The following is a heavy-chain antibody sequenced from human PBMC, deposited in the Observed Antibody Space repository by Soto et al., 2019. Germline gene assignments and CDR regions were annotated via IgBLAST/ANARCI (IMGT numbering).Heavy chain of an antibody. Sequence: QLQLQESGPGLVKPSETLSLTYTVSGGSISSSSYYWGWIRQPPGKGLEWIGSIYYSGSTYYNPSLKSRVTISVDTSKNQFSLKLSSVTAADTAVYYCARSSYYYDGGGNDYWGQGTLVTVSS. V-gene: IGHV4-39*01. CDR3: ARSSYYYDGGGNDY. J-gene: IGHJ4*02. D-gene: IGHD3-22*01. CDR2: IYYSGST. CDR1: GGSISSSSYY.